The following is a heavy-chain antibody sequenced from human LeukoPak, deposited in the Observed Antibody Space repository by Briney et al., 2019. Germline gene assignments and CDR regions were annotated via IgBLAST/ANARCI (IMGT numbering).Heavy chain of an antibody. J-gene: IGHJ4*02. V-gene: IGHV3-23*01. CDR2: FSGSGDST. CDR3: AKAVGATWYYFDY. Sequence: HSGGSLRLSCAASGFTYSSHGMSSVRQPPGKGLEWVSAFSGSGDSTHYADSVKGRFTISRDSSKKTLYLQMNSLRAEDTAVYYCAKAVGATWYYFDYWGQGTLVTVSS. D-gene: IGHD1-26*01. CDR1: GFTYSSHG.